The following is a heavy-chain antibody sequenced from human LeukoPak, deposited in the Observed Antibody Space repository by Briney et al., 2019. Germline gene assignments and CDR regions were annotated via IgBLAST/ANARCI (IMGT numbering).Heavy chain of an antibody. J-gene: IGHJ4*02. CDR1: GFTFGSYA. V-gene: IGHV3-23*01. D-gene: IGHD3-3*01. CDR3: AKTHDFWSGYCDY. Sequence: GGSLRLSCAASGFTFGSYAMSWVRQAPGKGLEWVSVVSGSGSSTDYADSVKGRFTISRDNSKNTLYLQMNSLRAEDTAVYYCAKTHDFWSGYCDYWGQGALVTVSS. CDR2: VSGSGSST.